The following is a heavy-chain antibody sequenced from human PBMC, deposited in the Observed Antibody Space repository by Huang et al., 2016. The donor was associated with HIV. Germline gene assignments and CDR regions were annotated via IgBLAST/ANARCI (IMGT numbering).Heavy chain of an antibody. CDR1: GYSFSIYS. J-gene: IGHJ3*01. CDR2: SNPVDAKS. CDR3: AKGRRAFDV. Sequence: EVQLVQSGAEVKKPGESLKISCTGSGYSFSIYSLAWVRQMPGKGLEWMGISNPVDAKSTYSPSFEGHVSISVDKSINTVYLHWSSLKASDTAIYYCAKGRRAFDVWGQGTWVTVSS. V-gene: IGHV5-51*03.